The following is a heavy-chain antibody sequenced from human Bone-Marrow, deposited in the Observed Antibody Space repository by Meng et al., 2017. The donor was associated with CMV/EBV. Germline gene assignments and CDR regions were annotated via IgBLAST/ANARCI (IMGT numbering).Heavy chain of an antibody. Sequence: GGSLRLSCAASGFTFSSYSMNWVRQAPGKGLEWVSSISSSSSYIYYADSVKGRFTISRDNAKNSLYLQMNSLRAEDTAVYYCARDLTIFGGGYWGQGTLVNVAS. CDR3: ARDLTIFGGGY. D-gene: IGHD3-3*01. J-gene: IGHJ4*02. V-gene: IGHV3-21*01. CDR1: GFTFSSYS. CDR2: ISSSSSYI.